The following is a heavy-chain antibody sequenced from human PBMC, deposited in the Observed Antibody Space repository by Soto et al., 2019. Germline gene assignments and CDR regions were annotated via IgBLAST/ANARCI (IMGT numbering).Heavy chain of an antibody. D-gene: IGHD2-8*01. V-gene: IGHV3-30*18. J-gene: IGHJ6*02. CDR2: ISYDGSNK. CDR3: AKDARYCTNGVCYSSYYGMDV. CDR1: GFTFSSYG. Sequence: PGGSLRLSCAASGFTFSSYGMHWVRQAPGKGLEWVAVISYDGSNKYYADSVKGRFTISRDNSKNTLYLQVNSLRAEDTAVYYCAKDARYCTNGVCYSSYYGMDVWGQGTTVTVSS.